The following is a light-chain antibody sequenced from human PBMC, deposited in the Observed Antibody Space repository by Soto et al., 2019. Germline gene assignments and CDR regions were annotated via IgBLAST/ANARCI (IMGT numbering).Light chain of an antibody. V-gene: IGKV1-5*01. CDR1: QSIRSW. J-gene: IGKJ4*01. CDR3: QQYESYSPPT. Sequence: DIQMTQSPSTLSASVGDRVTMTCRASQSIRSWLAWYQQKPGKAPKLLIYDASSLESGVPSRFSGRRSGTEFTLTISRLQPDDFGTYYCQQYESYSPPTLGGGTKVDTK. CDR2: DAS.